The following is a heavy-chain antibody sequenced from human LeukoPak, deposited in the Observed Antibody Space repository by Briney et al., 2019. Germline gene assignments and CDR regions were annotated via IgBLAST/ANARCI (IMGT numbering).Heavy chain of an antibody. CDR2: ISWNSGSI. CDR3: ARGLAYCGGDCPGGQH. V-gene: IGHV3-9*01. J-gene: IGHJ1*01. Sequence: GRSLRLSCAASGFTFDDYAMHWVRQAPGKGLEWVSGISWNSGSIGYADSVKGRFTISRDNAKNSLYLQMNSLRAEDTAVYYCARGLAYCGGDCPGGQHWGQGTLVTVSS. D-gene: IGHD2-21*02. CDR1: GFTFDDYA.